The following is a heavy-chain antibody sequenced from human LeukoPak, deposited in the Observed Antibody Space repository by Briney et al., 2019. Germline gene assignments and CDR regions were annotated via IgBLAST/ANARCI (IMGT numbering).Heavy chain of an antibody. CDR1: GFTFSTYW. CDR2: INSDGSST. Sequence: GGSLRLSCAASGFTFSTYWMHWVRQAPGKGLVCVSRINSDGSSTSYADSVKGRFTISRDNARNTLYLQMNNLRAEDTAVYYCARGRYYFEYWGQGTLVTVSS. D-gene: IGHD4-17*01. J-gene: IGHJ4*02. V-gene: IGHV3-74*01. CDR3: ARGRYYFEY.